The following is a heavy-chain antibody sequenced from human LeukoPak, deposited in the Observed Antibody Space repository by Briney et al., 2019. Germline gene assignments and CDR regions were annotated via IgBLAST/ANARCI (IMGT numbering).Heavy chain of an antibody. V-gene: IGHV3-33*08. CDR3: ARDRGITGTSFPIDY. J-gene: IGHJ4*02. CDR1: GFTFSNYA. CDR2: IWYDGSNK. Sequence: GGSLRLSCAASGFTFSNYAMHWVRQAPGKGLEWVAVIWYDGSNKYYADSVKGRFTISRDNSKSTLYLQMNSLRAEDTAVYYCARDRGITGTSFPIDYWGQGTLVTVSS. D-gene: IGHD1-7*01.